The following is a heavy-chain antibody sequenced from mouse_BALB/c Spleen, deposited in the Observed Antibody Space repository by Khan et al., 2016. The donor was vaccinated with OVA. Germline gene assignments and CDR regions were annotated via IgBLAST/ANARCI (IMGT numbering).Heavy chain of an antibody. CDR2: ISSLAYNF. CDR3: ARDGKGGFAY. V-gene: IGHV5-15*02. J-gene: IGHJ3*01. Sequence: EVELVESGGGLVQPGGSRKLSCAASGFTFSDYGMAWVRQAPGKGPEWLSFISSLAYNFYYADTVTGRFTISRETAKNTQYLEMSSLRSEDTAMXYVARDGKGGFAYWGQGTLVTVSA. CDR1: GFTFSDYG.